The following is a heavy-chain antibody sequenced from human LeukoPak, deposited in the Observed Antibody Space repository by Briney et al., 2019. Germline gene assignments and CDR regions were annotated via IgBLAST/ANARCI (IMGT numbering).Heavy chain of an antibody. CDR1: GGTFSSYA. Sequence: SVKVSCKASGGTFSSYAISWVRQAPGQGLEWMGRIIPILGIANYAQKFQGRVTMTEDTSTDTAYMELSSLRSEDTAVYYCATVRGGYYPYYFDYWGQGTLVTVSS. D-gene: IGHD3-22*01. CDR3: ATVRGGYYPYYFDY. CDR2: IIPILGIA. J-gene: IGHJ4*02. V-gene: IGHV1-69*04.